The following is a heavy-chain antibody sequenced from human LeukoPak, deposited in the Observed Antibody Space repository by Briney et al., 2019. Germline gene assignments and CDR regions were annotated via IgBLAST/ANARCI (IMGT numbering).Heavy chain of an antibody. Sequence: SETLSLTCTVSGGSISSSSYYWGWIRPPPGKGPEWIGSIYYSGSTYYNPSLKSRVTISVDTSKNQFSLKLSSVTAADTAVYYCARHILSITIFGVVGLGFDPWGQGTLVTVSS. J-gene: IGHJ5*02. D-gene: IGHD3-3*01. V-gene: IGHV4-39*01. CDR2: IYYSGST. CDR1: GGSISSSSYY. CDR3: ARHILSITIFGVVGLGFDP.